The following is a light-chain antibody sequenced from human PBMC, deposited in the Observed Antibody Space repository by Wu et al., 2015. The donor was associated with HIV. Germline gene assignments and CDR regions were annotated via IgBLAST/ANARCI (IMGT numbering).Light chain of an antibody. CDR2: DAS. J-gene: IGKJ3*01. CDR1: RSISNF. Sequence: EIILTQSPVTLSVSPGERVTLSCRASRSISNFLAWYQQKSGQAPRLLIYDASNRATGIPDRFSGSGSGTEFTLTISSLQSEDFAVYYCQQYNIYPLSFTFGPGTKLDVK. CDR3: QQYNIYPLSFT. V-gene: IGKV3D-15*01.